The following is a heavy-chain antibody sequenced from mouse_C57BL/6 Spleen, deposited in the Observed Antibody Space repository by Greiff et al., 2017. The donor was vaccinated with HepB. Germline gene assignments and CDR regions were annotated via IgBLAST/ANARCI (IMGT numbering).Heavy chain of an antibody. CDR2: INPNNGGT. CDR3: ARIIGYPYYFDY. V-gene: IGHV1-26*01. CDR1: GYTFTDYY. D-gene: IGHD2-2*01. J-gene: IGHJ2*01. Sequence: EVQLQQSRPELVKPGASVKISCKASGYTFTDYYMNWVKQSHGKSLEWIGDINPNNGGTSYNQKFKGKATLTVDKSSSTAYMELRSLTSEDSAVYYCARIIGYPYYFDYWGQGTTLTVSS.